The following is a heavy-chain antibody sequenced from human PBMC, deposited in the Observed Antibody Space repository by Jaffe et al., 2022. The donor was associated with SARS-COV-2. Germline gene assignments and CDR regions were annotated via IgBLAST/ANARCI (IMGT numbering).Heavy chain of an antibody. CDR1: GFIFWNYW. CDR2: VDSDGSSA. CDR3: VRDGAAGTFEY. V-gene: IGHV3-74*01. D-gene: IGHD6-13*01. Sequence: EVQLVESGGGLVQPGGSLRLSCAASGFIFWNYWMHWVRQAPGKGLVWVSRVDSDGSSAHYADSVEGRFTISRDNAKNTLYLQMNSLRAEDTAVYYCVRDGAAGTFEYWGQGTLATVSS. J-gene: IGHJ4*02.